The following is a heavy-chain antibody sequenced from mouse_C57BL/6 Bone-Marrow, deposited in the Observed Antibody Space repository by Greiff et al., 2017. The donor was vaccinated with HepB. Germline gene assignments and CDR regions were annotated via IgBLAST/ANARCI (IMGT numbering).Heavy chain of an antibody. CDR1: GFTFNTYA. J-gene: IGHJ1*03. Sequence: EVQLVESGGGLVQPKGSLKLSCAASGFTFNTYAMHWVRQAPGKGLEWVARIRSKSSNYATYYADSVKDRFTISRDDSQSMLYLQMNNLKTEDTAMYYGVRAYYGSSTYWYFDVWGTGTTVTVSS. CDR2: IRSKSSNYAT. V-gene: IGHV10-3*01. D-gene: IGHD1-1*01. CDR3: VRAYYGSSTYWYFDV.